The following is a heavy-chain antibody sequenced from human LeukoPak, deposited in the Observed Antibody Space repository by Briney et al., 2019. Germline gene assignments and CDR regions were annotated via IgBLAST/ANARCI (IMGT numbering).Heavy chain of an antibody. CDR2: ISGTGGST. V-gene: IGHV3-23*01. CDR1: GFTFTYYA. J-gene: IGHJ4*02. D-gene: IGHD4-11*01. CDR3: ARDRDQWIGSNYYFGY. Sequence: GGSLRLSCAASGFTFTYYAMSWVRQAPGKGLEWVSTISGTGGSTYYADSVKGRFTISRDNSKNTLYLQMNSLRAEDTAVYYCARDRDQWIGSNYYFGYWGQGTLVTVSS.